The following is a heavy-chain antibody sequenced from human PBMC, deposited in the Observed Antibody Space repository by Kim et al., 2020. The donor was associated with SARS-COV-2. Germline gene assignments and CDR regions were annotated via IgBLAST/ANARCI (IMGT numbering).Heavy chain of an antibody. CDR3: ARDNSGWERAFDI. CDR1: GYSFSNYW. V-gene: IGHV5-51*01. J-gene: IGHJ3*02. D-gene: IGHD6-19*01. CDR2: IYPGDSDT. Sequence: GESLKISCKTSGYSFSNYWIGWVRQMPGKGLEWMGIIYPGDSDTRYSPSFQGQVTISVDKSISTAYLQWTSLKASDTAMYYCARDNSGWERAFDIWGQGTMVTVSS.